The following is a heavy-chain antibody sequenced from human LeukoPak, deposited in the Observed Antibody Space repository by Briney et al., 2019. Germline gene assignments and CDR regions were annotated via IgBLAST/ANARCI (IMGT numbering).Heavy chain of an antibody. CDR3: AKDRAQQLVLDF. Sequence: GGSLRLSCAASGLTFSDYSMTWVRQAPGKGLFWVSGISAGGGSTYYADSVKGRFTVSRDNFKNTLYLQMDSLRAEDTAVYYCAKDRAQQLVLDFWGQGTLVTVSS. V-gene: IGHV3-23*01. CDR2: ISAGGGST. D-gene: IGHD6-13*01. CDR1: GLTFSDYS. J-gene: IGHJ4*02.